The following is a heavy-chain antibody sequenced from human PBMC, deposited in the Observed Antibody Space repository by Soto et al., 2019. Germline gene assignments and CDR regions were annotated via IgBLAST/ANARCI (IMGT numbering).Heavy chain of an antibody. CDR3: TKDLITSWVAYDFDY. Sequence: EVQLLESGGGLVQPGGSLRLSCAASGFTFSSYAMSWVRQAPGEGLEWVSGISGSGGSTYYADSVKGRFTISRDNSQNTLYLQMNGLRAEDTAVYYCTKDLITSWVAYDFDYWGQGTLVTVSS. CDR1: GFTFSSYA. CDR2: ISGSGGST. V-gene: IGHV3-23*01. J-gene: IGHJ4*02. D-gene: IGHD2-2*01.